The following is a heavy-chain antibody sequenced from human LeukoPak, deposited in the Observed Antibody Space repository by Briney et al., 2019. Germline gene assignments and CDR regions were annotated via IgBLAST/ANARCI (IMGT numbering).Heavy chain of an antibody. J-gene: IGHJ3*02. Sequence: ASVKVSCKASGYTFTPYGISWVRQAPGQGLEWMGWINPNSGGTNYAQKFQGRVTMTRDTSISTAYMELSRLRSDDTAVYYCARDPTIDAFDIWGQGTMVTVSS. CDR1: GYTFTPYG. CDR2: INPNSGGT. V-gene: IGHV1-2*02. CDR3: ARDPTIDAFDI.